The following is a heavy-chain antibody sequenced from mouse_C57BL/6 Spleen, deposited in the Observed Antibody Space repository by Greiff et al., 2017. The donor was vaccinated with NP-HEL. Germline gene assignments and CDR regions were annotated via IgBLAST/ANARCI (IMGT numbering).Heavy chain of an antibody. V-gene: IGHV1-82*01. Sequence: QVQLKQSGPELVKPGASVKISCKASGYAFSSSWMNWVKQRPGQGLEWIGRIYPGDGDTNYNGKFKGKATLTADKSSSTAYMQLSSLTSEDSAVYFCARGGPLYYAMDYWGQGTSVTVSS. CDR2: IYPGDGDT. CDR3: ARGGPLYYAMDY. CDR1: GYAFSSSW. J-gene: IGHJ4*01.